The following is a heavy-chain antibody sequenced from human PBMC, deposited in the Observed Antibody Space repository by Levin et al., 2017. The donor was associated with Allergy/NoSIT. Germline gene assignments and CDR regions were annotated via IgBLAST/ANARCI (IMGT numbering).Heavy chain of an antibody. V-gene: IGHV3-21*01. Sequence: PGGSLRLSCAASGFTFSSYSMNWVRQAPGKGLEWVSSISSNSYHIYYADSVKGRFTVSRDNARNSLHLQMNSLRAEDTAVYYCARDIQLSSRPGGQGTLVTVSS. J-gene: IGHJ4*02. D-gene: IGHD5-18*01. CDR3: ARDIQLSSRP. CDR1: GFTFSSYS. CDR2: ISSNSYHI.